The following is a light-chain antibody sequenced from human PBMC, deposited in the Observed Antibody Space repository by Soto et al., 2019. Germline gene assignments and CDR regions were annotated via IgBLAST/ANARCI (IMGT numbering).Light chain of an antibody. CDR2: EVS. Sequence: QSALTQPASVSGSPGQSITISCTGTSSDVGAYNYVSWYRQHPGKAPKLMIYEVSNRASGFSGRFSGYKSGNTASLTISGLQAEDEADYYCSSYTTSSPYVFGTGTKV. CDR1: SSDVGAYNY. V-gene: IGLV2-14*01. CDR3: SSYTTSSPYV. J-gene: IGLJ1*01.